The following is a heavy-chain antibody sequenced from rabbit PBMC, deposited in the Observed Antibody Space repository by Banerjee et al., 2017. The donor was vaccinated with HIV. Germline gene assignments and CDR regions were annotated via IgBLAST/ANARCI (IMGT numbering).Heavy chain of an antibody. Sequence: QEQLEESGGDLVKPGASLTLTCTASGFSFSTSSYMCWVRQAPGKGLEWIACIYTGDGNTYYASWAKGRFTISKTSSTTVFLQMTSLTAADTATYFCARDTASSFSSYGMDLWGPGTLVTVS. J-gene: IGHJ6*01. V-gene: IGHV1S45*01. D-gene: IGHD8-1*01. CDR3: ARDTASSFSSYGMDL. CDR1: GFSFSTSSY. CDR2: IYTGDGNT.